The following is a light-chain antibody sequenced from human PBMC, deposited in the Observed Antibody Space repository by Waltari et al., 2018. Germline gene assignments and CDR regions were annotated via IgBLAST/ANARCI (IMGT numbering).Light chain of an antibody. CDR2: GAS. J-gene: IGKJ3*01. V-gene: IGKV3-15*01. Sequence: EIVLTQSPATLSVSPGERATLTCRASQNVNSELAWYQQKPGQAPRLLIYGASTRATGIPDRFSGSGSGTEFTLTISSLQSEDFALYYCQQYNNWPPAVTFGPGTKVDIK. CDR3: QQYNNWPPAVT. CDR1: QNVNSE.